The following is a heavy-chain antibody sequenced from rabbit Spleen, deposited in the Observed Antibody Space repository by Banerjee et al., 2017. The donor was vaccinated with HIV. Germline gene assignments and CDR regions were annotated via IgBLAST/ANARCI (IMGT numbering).Heavy chain of an antibody. V-gene: IGHV1S40*01. CDR3: ARDLTNIIGWNFGW. CDR2: IDAGGSGFT. J-gene: IGHJ6*01. CDR1: GVSFSVSSY. Sequence: QSLEESGGDLVKPGASLTLTCIASGVSFSVSSYMCWVRQAPGKGLEWIACIDAGGSGFTYFASWAKGRFTISKTSSTTVTLQMTSLTAADTATYFCARDLTNIIGWNFGWWGQGTLVTVS. D-gene: IGHD1-1*01.